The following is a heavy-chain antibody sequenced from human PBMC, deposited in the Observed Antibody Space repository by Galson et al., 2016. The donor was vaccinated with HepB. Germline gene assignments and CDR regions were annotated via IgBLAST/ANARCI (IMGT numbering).Heavy chain of an antibody. J-gene: IGHJ4*02. Sequence: TLSLTCTVSGGPISSGGYYWSWIRQHPGKGLEWIGYIYYSGSTYYNPSLKSRVTISVDTSKNQFSLKLTSVTAADTAVSYCARGGLDRGPILISDFNYWGQGTLVTVSS. CDR1: GGPISSGGYY. D-gene: IGHD1-1*01. V-gene: IGHV4-31*03. CDR2: IYYSGST. CDR3: ARGGLDRGPILISDFNY.